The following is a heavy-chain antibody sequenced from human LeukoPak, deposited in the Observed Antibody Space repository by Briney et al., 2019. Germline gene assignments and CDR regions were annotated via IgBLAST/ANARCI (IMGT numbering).Heavy chain of an antibody. J-gene: IGHJ4*02. CDR2: IYHTGSS. CDR3: AIGGMGVAVYFGF. D-gene: IGHD6-19*01. V-gene: IGHV4-38-2*01. Sequence: PSETLSLTCDVSGYSISNDYYWGWIRQPPEKGLEWIGSIYHTGSSYYNPSLKSQVAISVDTSKNELFLKMRSVTAADTAVYYCAIGGMGVAVYFGFWGRGTLVTVSS. CDR1: GYSISNDYY.